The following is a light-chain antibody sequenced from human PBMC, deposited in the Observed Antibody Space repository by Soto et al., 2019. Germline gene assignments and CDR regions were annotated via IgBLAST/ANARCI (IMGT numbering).Light chain of an antibody. CDR2: GAS. J-gene: IGKJ4*01. CDR3: QKYNSAPPL. Sequence: DIQMTQSPSSLSAAVGDRVTITCRASQGISNYLAWYQQKPGKVPKLLIYGASTLQSGVPSRFSGSGSGTDFTLTISGLQPEDVATYYCQKYNSAPPLFGGGTRVEIK. CDR1: QGISNY. V-gene: IGKV1-27*01.